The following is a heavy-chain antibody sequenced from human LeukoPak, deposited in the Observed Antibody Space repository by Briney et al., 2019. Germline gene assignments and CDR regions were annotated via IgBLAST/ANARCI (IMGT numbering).Heavy chain of an antibody. V-gene: IGHV3-21*01. CDR2: ISSSSSYI. D-gene: IGHD1-26*01. Sequence: GGSLRLSCAASGFTFSTYSMNWVRQAPGKGLEWVSSISSSSSYIYYADSVKGRFTISRDNAKNSLYLQMNSLRAEDTAVYYCARDRGGATSDYWGQGTLVTVSS. CDR1: GFTFSTYS. CDR3: ARDRGGATSDY. J-gene: IGHJ4*02.